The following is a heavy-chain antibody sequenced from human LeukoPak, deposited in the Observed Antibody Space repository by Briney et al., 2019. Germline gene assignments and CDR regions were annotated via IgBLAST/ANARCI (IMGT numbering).Heavy chain of an antibody. CDR2: IYHSGST. D-gene: IGHD5-18*01. CDR3: AREPYSYGKFDY. V-gene: IGHV4-4*02. Sequence: SETLSLTCAVSGGSISSSNWWSWVRQPPGKGLEWIGEIYHSGSTNYNPSLKGRVTISVDKSKNQFSLKLSSVTAADTAVYYCAREPYSYGKFDYWGQGTLVTVSS. CDR1: GGSISSSNW. J-gene: IGHJ4*02.